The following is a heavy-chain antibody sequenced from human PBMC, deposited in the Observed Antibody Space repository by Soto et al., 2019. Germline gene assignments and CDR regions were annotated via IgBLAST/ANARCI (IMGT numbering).Heavy chain of an antibody. J-gene: IGHJ6*03. CDR1: GGSISSGGYY. D-gene: IGHD4-17*01. V-gene: IGHV4-31*03. Sequence: PSETLSFTCTVSGGSISSGGYYWSWIRQHPGKGLEWIGYIYYSGSTYYNPSLKSRVTISVDTSKNQFSLKLSSVTAADTAVYYCAREHGDYSYYYYYYMDVWGKGTTVTVSS. CDR2: IYYSGST. CDR3: AREHGDYSYYYYYYMDV.